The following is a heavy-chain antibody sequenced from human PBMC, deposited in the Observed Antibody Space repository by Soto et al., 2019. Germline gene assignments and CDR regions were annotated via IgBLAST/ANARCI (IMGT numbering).Heavy chain of an antibody. CDR2: IWYDGSNK. D-gene: IGHD3-9*01. CDR1: GFTFSSYG. V-gene: IGHV3-33*01. J-gene: IGHJ4*02. Sequence: GGSLRLFCAASGFTFSSYGMHWVRQAPGKGLEWVAVIWYDGSNKYYVDSVKGRFTISRDNSKNTLYLQMNSLRAEDTAVYYCARGSDDILTGPDYWGQGTLVTVSS. CDR3: ARGSDDILTGPDY.